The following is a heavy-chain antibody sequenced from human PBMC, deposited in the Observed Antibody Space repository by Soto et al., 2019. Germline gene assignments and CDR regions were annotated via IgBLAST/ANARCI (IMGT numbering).Heavy chain of an antibody. V-gene: IGHV4-61*01. D-gene: IGHD5-18*01. J-gene: IGHJ4*02. Sequence: SETLSLTCTVSGDSVSSDNYYWTWIRQPPGKGLEWIGYIYSSGSTNYNPSLKSRVTISVDTSRNQFSLKLTSVTAADTAVYYCARDIRGYSRAFDYWGQGTLVTVSS. CDR1: GDSVSSDNYY. CDR2: IYSSGST. CDR3: ARDIRGYSRAFDY.